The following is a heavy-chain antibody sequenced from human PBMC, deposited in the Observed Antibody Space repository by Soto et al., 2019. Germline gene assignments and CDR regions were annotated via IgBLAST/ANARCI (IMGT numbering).Heavy chain of an antibody. J-gene: IGHJ4*02. Sequence: EVQQVESGGGLVQPGGSLRLSCAASGFTFSSYAMHWVFPAPGTGLEYVSAISRNGGITYYANSVKGRFTISRDNSKNTLYLQIGIVSTENMAVYYCARRPGYYLEYWGPGSLVTVSS. V-gene: IGHV3-64*01. CDR3: ARRPGYYLEY. CDR2: ISRNGGIT. CDR1: GFTFSSYA.